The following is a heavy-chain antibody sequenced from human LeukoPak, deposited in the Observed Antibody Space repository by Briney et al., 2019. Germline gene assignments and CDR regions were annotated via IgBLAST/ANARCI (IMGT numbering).Heavy chain of an antibody. Sequence: GGSLRLSCAASGFTFSSYGMHWVCQAPGKGLEWVAVISYDGSNKYYADSVKGRFTISRDNSKNTLYLQMNSLRAEDTAVYYCAKDEGGIGNRPLYYFDYWGQGTLVTVSS. J-gene: IGHJ4*02. CDR3: AKDEGGIGNRPLYYFDY. CDR1: GFTFSSYG. CDR2: ISYDGSNK. V-gene: IGHV3-30*18. D-gene: IGHD1-14*01.